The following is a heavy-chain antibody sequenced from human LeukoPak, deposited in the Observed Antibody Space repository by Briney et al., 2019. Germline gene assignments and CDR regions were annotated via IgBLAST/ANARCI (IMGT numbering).Heavy chain of an antibody. J-gene: IGHJ3*02. CDR3: ARVVGATRAFDI. D-gene: IGHD1-26*01. Sequence: SETLSLTCTVSGGSINYYWSWIRQSPGKGLEWIGYITSSGYTNYNPSLKSRVTISVDTSKNQFSLKLSSVTAADTAVYYCARVVGATRAFDIWGQGTMVTVSS. CDR2: ITSSGYT. V-gene: IGHV4-59*01. CDR1: GGSINYY.